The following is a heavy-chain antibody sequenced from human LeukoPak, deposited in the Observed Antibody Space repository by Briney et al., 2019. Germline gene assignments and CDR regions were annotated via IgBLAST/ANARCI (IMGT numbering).Heavy chain of an antibody. V-gene: IGHV1-18*01. J-gene: IGHJ4*02. Sequence: ASVKVSCKASGYTLNSYDISWVRQAPGQGLEWMAWISTYNGNTNYAQKVQGRATMTTDTSTSTAYMELRSLRSDDTAVYCCARVLRYDFWSAYYFDYWGQGTLVTVSS. D-gene: IGHD3-3*01. CDR3: ARVLRYDFWSAYYFDY. CDR2: ISTYNGNT. CDR1: GYTLNSYD.